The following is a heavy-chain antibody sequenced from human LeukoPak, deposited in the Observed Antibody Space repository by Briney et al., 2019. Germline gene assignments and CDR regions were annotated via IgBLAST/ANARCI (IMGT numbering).Heavy chain of an antibody. J-gene: IGHJ5*02. CDR3: AKDRPRGDSSGYYPNWFDP. V-gene: IGHV3-30*18. Sequence: PGRSLRLSCAASGFTFSSYGMHWVRQAPGKGLEWVAVISYDGSNKYYADSVKGRFTTSRDNSKNTLYLQMNSLRAEDTAVYYCAKDRPRGDSSGYYPNWFDPWGQGTLVTVSS. CDR1: GFTFSSYG. CDR2: ISYDGSNK. D-gene: IGHD3-22*01.